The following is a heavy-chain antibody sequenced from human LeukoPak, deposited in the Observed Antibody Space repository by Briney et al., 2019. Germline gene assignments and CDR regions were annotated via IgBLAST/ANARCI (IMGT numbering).Heavy chain of an antibody. D-gene: IGHD1-26*01. V-gene: IGHV4-4*07. CDR3: AREDSGSYPKYYYYMDV. CDR2: IYTSGST. Sequence: SETLSLTCTVSGGSISSYYWSWIRQPAGKGLEWIGRIYTSGSTNYNPSLKSRVTMSVDTSKNQFSLKLSSVTAADTAVYYCAREDSGSYPKYYYYMDVWGKGTTVTVSS. CDR1: GGSISSYY. J-gene: IGHJ6*03.